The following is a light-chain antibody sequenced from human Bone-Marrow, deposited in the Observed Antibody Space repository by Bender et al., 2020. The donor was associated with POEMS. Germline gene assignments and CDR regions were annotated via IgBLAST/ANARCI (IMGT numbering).Light chain of an antibody. CDR3: QVWDTYSVI. CDR2: QDT. V-gene: IGLV3-1*01. J-gene: IGLJ2*01. CDR1: DLGDKY. Sequence: SYEVTQPPSVSVSPGQTASITCSGDDLGDKYVAWYQQKPGQSPVLVIYQDTKRPSGIPERFSGSNSGNTATLTISRVEAGDEAEYYCQVWDTYSVIFGGGTKLTVL.